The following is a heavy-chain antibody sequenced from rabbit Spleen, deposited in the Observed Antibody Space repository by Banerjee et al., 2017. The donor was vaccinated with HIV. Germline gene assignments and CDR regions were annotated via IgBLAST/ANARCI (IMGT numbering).Heavy chain of an antibody. J-gene: IGHJ4*01. CDR3: ARDAAGREDFNL. Sequence: QLRESGGGLVQPGGSLKLSCKASGFDFTSYYMSWVRQAPGKGLEWIGYIYPDYGSTDYASWVNGRFTISRDNAQNTVFLQMTSLTFADTATYFCARDAAGREDFNLWGPGTLVTVS. CDR2: IYPDYGST. V-gene: IGHV1S7*01. D-gene: IGHD4-2*01. CDR1: GFDFTSYY.